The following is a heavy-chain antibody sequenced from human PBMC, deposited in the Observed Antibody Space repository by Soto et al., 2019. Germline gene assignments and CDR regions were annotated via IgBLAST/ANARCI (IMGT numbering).Heavy chain of an antibody. J-gene: IGHJ4*02. Sequence: SETLSLTCTVSGGPTTTYYWSWIRQPPGKGLEWIGYIFFSGSAKYNSSLESRVTISVDTSKNQFSLEMSSLTAADTAVYSCARGTRLHFVGAYYFDHWGQGALVTVSS. V-gene: IGHV4-59*12. CDR3: ARGTRLHFVGAYYFDH. CDR1: GGPTTTYY. CDR2: IFFSGSA. D-gene: IGHD2-15*01.